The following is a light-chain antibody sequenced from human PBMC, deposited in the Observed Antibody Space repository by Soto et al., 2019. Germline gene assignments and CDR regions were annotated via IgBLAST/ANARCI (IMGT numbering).Light chain of an antibody. CDR3: AVWDDSLNGAV. CDR2: SND. CDR1: SSNIGSNS. V-gene: IGLV1-44*01. Sequence: QSVLTQPPSASGTPGQRVTISCSGSSSNIGSNSVNWYQHLPGTAPKLLIYSNDLRPSGVPDRFSGSKSGTSVSLAISGLQYEDEADYYCAVWDDSLNGAVFGGGTQLTVL. J-gene: IGLJ7*01.